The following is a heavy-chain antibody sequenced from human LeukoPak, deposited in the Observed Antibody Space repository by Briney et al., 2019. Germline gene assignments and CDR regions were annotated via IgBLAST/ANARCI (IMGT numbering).Heavy chain of an antibody. CDR3: ARSSAWYYY. V-gene: IGHV6-1*01. CDR1: GGSVFKNSAA. D-gene: IGHD6-19*01. CDR2: TYYRAKWNK. Sequence: SQTLSLTYALSGGSVFKNSAAWNWVRQSRSRGLEWLGRTYYRAKWNKEYAGWVKSQIIINAEKAKNPFSLQLNSVTPEDTAVYYCARSSAWYYYWGQGTLVTVSS. J-gene: IGHJ4*02.